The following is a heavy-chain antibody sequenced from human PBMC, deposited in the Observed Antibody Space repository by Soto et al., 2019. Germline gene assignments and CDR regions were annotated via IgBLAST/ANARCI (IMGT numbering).Heavy chain of an antibody. D-gene: IGHD4-17*01. CDR2: IYSGGST. CDR3: AREGNTVTTFDY. Sequence: EVQLVESGGGLVQPGGSLRLSCAASGFIVSSNYMSWVRQAPGKGLEWVSVIYSGGSTYYADSVKGRFTISRDNSKNTLYLQMNSLRAEDTAVYYCAREGNTVTTFDYWGQGTLVTVSS. J-gene: IGHJ4*02. CDR1: GFIVSSNY. V-gene: IGHV3-66*01.